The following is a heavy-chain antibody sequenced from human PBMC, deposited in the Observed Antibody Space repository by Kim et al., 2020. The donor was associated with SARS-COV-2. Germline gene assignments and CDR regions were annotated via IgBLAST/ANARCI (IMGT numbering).Heavy chain of an antibody. Sequence: SETLSLTCTVSGDSISSGSYYWGWIRQPPGKGLECIGTIYYSGRTYYSPSLKSRVTMSVDTSKNLFSLKLSSVTAADTAIYYCVRQAVVTFGLGFVDYWGQGPLVTVSS. CDR1: GDSISSGSYY. CDR2: IYYSGRT. J-gene: IGHJ4*02. V-gene: IGHV4-39*01. CDR3: VRQAVVTFGLGFVDY. D-gene: IGHD3-16*01.